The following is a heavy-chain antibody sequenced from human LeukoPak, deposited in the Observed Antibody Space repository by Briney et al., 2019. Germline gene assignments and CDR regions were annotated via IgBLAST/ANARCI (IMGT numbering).Heavy chain of an antibody. Sequence: SETLSLTCTVSGGSISSYYWSWIRQPPGKGLEWIGYIYYSGSTNYNPSLKSRVTISVDTSKNQFSLKLSSVTAANTAVYYCARIVNCSGGSCYSYNWFDPWGQGTLVTVSS. D-gene: IGHD2-15*01. J-gene: IGHJ5*02. V-gene: IGHV4-59*01. CDR2: IYYSGST. CDR3: ARIVNCSGGSCYSYNWFDP. CDR1: GGSISSYY.